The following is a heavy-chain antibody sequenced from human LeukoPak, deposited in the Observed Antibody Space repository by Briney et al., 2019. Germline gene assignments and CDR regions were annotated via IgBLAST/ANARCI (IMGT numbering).Heavy chain of an antibody. J-gene: IGHJ4*02. CDR3: AKVESHIVVVVAAPIDY. V-gene: IGHV3-21*01. CDR1: GFTFSRYS. CDR2: ISSRSTNI. D-gene: IGHD2-15*01. Sequence: GGSLRLSCAGSGFTFSRYSMNWFRQAPGKGLERVSSISSRSTNIFYADSVKGRFTISRDNAKNSLYLQMNSLGAEDTAVYYCAKVESHIVVVVAAPIDYWGQGTLVTVSS.